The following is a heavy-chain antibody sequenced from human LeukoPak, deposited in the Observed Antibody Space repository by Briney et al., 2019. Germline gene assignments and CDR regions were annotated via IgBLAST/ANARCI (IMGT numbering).Heavy chain of an antibody. CDR2: IYYSGST. CDR1: GVSISSSSYY. CDR3: ARDSRISAAGRGLYYFDY. D-gene: IGHD6-13*01. Sequence: SETLSLTCTVSGVSISSSSYYWGWIRQPPGKGLEWIGSIYYSGSTYYNPSLKSRVTISVDTSKNQFSLKLSSVTAADTAVYYCARDSRISAAGRGLYYFDYWGQGTLVTVSS. J-gene: IGHJ4*02. V-gene: IGHV4-39*07.